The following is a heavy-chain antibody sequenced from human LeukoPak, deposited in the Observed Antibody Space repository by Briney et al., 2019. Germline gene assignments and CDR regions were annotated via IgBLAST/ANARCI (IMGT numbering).Heavy chain of an antibody. J-gene: IGHJ3*02. CDR3: AKTGPYSGTYLSAFDI. CDR2: ISYDGSDK. D-gene: IGHD1-26*01. Sequence: GRSLRLSCAASGFTFSSFGMHWVRQAPGKGLEWVAVISYDGSDKYYADSVKGRFTISRDNSKNTLYLQMNSLRAEDTAVYYCAKTGPYSGTYLSAFDIWGQGTMVTVSS. CDR1: GFTFSSFG. V-gene: IGHV3-30*18.